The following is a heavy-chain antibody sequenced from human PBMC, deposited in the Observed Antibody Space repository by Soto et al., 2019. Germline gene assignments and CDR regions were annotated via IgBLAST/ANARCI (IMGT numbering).Heavy chain of an antibody. CDR3: ARSGRSSWYRWFDP. J-gene: IGHJ5*02. CDR1: GGSFSGYY. D-gene: IGHD6-13*01. Sequence: PSETLSLTCAVYGGSFSGYYWSWIRQPPGKGLEWIGEINHSGSTNYNPSLKSRVTISVDTSKNQFSLKLSSVTAADTAVYYCARSGRSSWYRWFDPWGQGTLVTV. CDR2: INHSGST. V-gene: IGHV4-34*01.